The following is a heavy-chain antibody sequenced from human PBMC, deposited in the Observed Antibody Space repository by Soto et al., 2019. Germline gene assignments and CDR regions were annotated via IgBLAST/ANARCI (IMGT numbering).Heavy chain of an antibody. CDR3: ASRIGLSGIGYDGYAL. D-gene: IGHD1-1*01. J-gene: IGHJ3*01. V-gene: IGHV4-31*03. Sequence: QVQLQESGPGLVKPSQTLSLTCTVPGGPIRGGGYYINWNRQFPGKGLEWIGSLSRREGTEYNPSLQSRIAISADTSNNLFFLRLTSVTAAHTATYYCASRIGLSGIGYDGYALWGQGTLVIVSS. CDR1: GGPIRGGGYY. CDR2: LSRREGT.